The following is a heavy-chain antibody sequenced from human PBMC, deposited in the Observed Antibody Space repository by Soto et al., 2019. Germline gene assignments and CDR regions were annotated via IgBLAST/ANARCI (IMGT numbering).Heavy chain of an antibody. D-gene: IGHD3-3*01. V-gene: IGHV4-59*01. J-gene: IGHJ6*02. CDR3: ASTYYDFWSGYYPPNYYGMDV. Sequence: SETLSLTCTVSGGSISSYYWSWIRQPPGKGLEWIGYIYYSGSTNYNPSLKSRVTVSVDTSKNQFSLKLSSVTAADTAVYYCASTYYDFWSGYYPPNYYGMDVWGQGTTVTVSS. CDR2: IYYSGST. CDR1: GGSISSYY.